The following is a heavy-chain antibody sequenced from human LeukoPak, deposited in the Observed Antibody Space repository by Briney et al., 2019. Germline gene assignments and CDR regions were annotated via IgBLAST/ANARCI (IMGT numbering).Heavy chain of an antibody. CDR3: AKDLVGVAGTAAFDI. CDR1: GFTFSSYA. J-gene: IGHJ3*02. Sequence: SGGSLRLSCAASGFTFSSYAMNWVRQAPGKGLEWVSSISGSGGRTYYADSVKGRFTISRDNSKSTLYLQMNSLRADDTAVYYCAKDLVGVAGTAAFDIWGQGTMVTVSS. D-gene: IGHD6-19*01. CDR2: ISGSGGRT. V-gene: IGHV3-23*01.